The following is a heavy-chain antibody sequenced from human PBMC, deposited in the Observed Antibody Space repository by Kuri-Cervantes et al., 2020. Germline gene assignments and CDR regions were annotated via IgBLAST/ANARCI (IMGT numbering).Heavy chain of an antibody. CDR3: ARGNLVCSGGSCYSGPVDY. Sequence: SCTVSGGSINSGDYFLSWIRPPPGKGLEWIGYIYYSGSAYYNPSLKSRVTISVDTSKNQFSLKLSSVTAAETAVYYCARGNLVCSGGSCYSGPVDYWGQGTLVTVSS. CDR2: IYYSGSA. V-gene: IGHV4-31*02. CDR1: GGSINSGDYF. D-gene: IGHD2-15*01. J-gene: IGHJ4*02.